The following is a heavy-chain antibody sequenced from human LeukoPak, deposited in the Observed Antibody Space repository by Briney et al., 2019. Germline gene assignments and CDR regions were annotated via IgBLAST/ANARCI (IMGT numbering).Heavy chain of an antibody. Sequence: GGSLRLSCAASGFTFSTFAMIWVRQTPGKGLEWVSSIFPSGGEIHYADSVRGRFTISRDNSKSTLSLQMNSLRAEDTAIYYCATYRQVLLPFESWGQGTLVTVSS. CDR3: ATYRQVLLPFES. CDR2: IFPSGGEI. J-gene: IGHJ4*02. D-gene: IGHD2-8*02. CDR1: GFTFSTFA. V-gene: IGHV3-23*01.